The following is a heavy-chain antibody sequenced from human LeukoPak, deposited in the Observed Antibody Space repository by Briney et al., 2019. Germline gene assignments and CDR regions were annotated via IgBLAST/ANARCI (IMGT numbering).Heavy chain of an antibody. D-gene: IGHD3-3*01. CDR2: IYVTGNT. V-gene: IGHV4-4*07. CDR3: ARAFTIFGAGGFDV. J-gene: IGHJ3*01. CDR1: GDSINNYN. Sequence: SETLSLTCTISGDSINNYNWNWIRQPAGKGLEWIGRIYVTGNTNYHPSLKSRVAMSVDTSKNHFSLRLTSVTAADTAVYYCARAFTIFGAGGFDVWGQGTFVTVSS.